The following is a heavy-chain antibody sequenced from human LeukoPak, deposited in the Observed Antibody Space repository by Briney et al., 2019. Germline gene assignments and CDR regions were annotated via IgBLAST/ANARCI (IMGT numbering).Heavy chain of an antibody. CDR3: ARLGSSSSGAHNDY. CDR1: GFTFSSYE. V-gene: IGHV3-48*03. CDR2: ISSSGSTI. D-gene: IGHD6-6*01. Sequence: GGSLRLSCAASGFTFSSYEMNWVRQAPGKGLEWVSYISSSGSTIYYADSVKGRFTISRDNAKNSLFLQMNSLRAEDTALYYCARLGSSSSGAHNDYWGQGTLVTVSS. J-gene: IGHJ4*02.